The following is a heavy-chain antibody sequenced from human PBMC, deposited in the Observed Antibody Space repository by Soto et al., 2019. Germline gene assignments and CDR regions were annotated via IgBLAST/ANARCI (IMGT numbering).Heavy chain of an antibody. CDR2: ISGSGGST. CDR3: AKVGITMVRGGIITYYYMDV. CDR1: GFTFSSYA. V-gene: IGHV3-23*01. J-gene: IGHJ6*03. D-gene: IGHD3-10*01. Sequence: GGSLRLSCAASGFTFSSYAMSWVRQAPGKGLEWVSAISGSGGSTYYADSVKGRFTISRDNSKNTLYLQMNSLRAEDTAVYYCAKVGITMVRGGIITYYYMDVWGKGTTVTVSS.